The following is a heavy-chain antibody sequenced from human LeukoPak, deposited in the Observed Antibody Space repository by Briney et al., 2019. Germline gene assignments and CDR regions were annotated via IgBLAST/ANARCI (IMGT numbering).Heavy chain of an antibody. D-gene: IGHD5-18*01. V-gene: IGHV3-49*04. CDR2: IRSKAYGGTT. Sequence: GGSLRLSCTASGFTFGDYAMSWVRQAPGKGLEWVGFIRSKAYGGTTEYAASVKGRFTILRDDSKSIAYLQMNSLKTEDTAVYYCTRDERGYSYGDYYYMHVWGKGTTVTVSS. J-gene: IGHJ6*03. CDR3: TRDERGYSYGDYYYMHV. CDR1: GFTFGDYA.